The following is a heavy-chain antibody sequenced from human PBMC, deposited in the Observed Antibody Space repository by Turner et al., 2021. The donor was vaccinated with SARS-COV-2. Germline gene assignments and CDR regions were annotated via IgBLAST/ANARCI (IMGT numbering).Heavy chain of an antibody. V-gene: IGHV3-33*01. CDR3: ARPIPSYSSGWYGCYFDY. Sequence: QVQLVESGGGVVPPGRSLIRSCSASGFTFSSYGMHWVRQAPGKGLEWVAFIWYDGSNKYYADSVKGRFTISRDNSKNTLYLQMNSLRAEDTAVYYCARPIPSYSSGWYGCYFDYWGQGTLVTVSS. J-gene: IGHJ4*02. D-gene: IGHD6-19*01. CDR1: GFTFSSYG. CDR2: IWYDGSNK.